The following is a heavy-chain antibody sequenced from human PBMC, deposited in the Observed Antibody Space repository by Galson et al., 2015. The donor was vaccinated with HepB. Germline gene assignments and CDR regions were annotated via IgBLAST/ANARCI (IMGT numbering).Heavy chain of an antibody. V-gene: IGHV3-33*01. Sequence: SLRLSCAASGFTFSSYGMHWVRQAPGKGLEWVAVIWYDGSNKYYADSVKGRFTISRDNSKNTLYLQMNSLRAEDTAVYYCARDVGDIVVVPAGSARAYYYMDVWGKGTTVTVSS. J-gene: IGHJ6*03. D-gene: IGHD2-2*01. CDR1: GFTFSSYG. CDR3: ARDVGDIVVVPAGSARAYYYMDV. CDR2: IWYDGSNK.